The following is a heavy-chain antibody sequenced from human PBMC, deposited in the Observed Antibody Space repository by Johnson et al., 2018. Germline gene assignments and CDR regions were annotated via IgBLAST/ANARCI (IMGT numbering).Heavy chain of an antibody. J-gene: IGHJ6*03. V-gene: IGHV3-30*18. CDR2: ISKDGSNK. CDR1: GFTFTNYG. D-gene: IGHD4-11*01. Sequence: QVQLQESGGGVVQPGRSLRLSCVVPGFTFTNYGLHWVRQAPGKGLEWVAVISKDGSNKNYADSVKGRFTISRANSKSTLFLQMTSLKREDTAVYYCAKGDYSQPDYIDVWGKGTAVTVSS. CDR3: AKGDYSQPDYIDV.